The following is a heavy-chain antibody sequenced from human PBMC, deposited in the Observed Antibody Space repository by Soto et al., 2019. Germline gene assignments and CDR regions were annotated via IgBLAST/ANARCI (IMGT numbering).Heavy chain of an antibody. CDR2: TRNKASSYTT. D-gene: IGHD3-22*01. V-gene: IGHV3-72*01. CDR3: AREGSSSGPDYEY. Sequence: EVQLVESGGGLVQPGGSLRLSCAASGFSFSDYYINWVHQAPGKGLEWVGRTRNKASSYTTDYAAFVKGRFTISRDDSKNLIYLQMNSLKTEDTAVYYCAREGSSSGPDYEYWGQGTLVTVSS. J-gene: IGHJ4*02. CDR1: GFSFSDYY.